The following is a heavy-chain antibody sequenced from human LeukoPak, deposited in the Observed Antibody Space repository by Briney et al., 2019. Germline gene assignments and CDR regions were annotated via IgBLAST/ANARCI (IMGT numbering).Heavy chain of an antibody. CDR1: GGSISSSSYY. D-gene: IGHD4-11*01. V-gene: IGHV4-39*07. CDR3: ARGRVSSSTWHSTYYYYFYMDV. CDR2: VYFSGST. J-gene: IGHJ6*03. Sequence: SETLSLTCTVSGGSISSSSYYWGWIRQPPGKDLEWIGSVYFSGSTYYNPSLNSRVTISRDTSKNHFSLQLSSVTAADTAVYFCARGRVSSSTWHSTYYYYFYMDVWGKGTTVTVSS.